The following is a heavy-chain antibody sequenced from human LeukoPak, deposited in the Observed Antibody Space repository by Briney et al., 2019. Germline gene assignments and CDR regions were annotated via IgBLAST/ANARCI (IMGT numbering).Heavy chain of an antibody. CDR1: GFTFSSYA. CDR3: AKMPAYYYDSSGYAFHFDY. D-gene: IGHD3-22*01. V-gene: IGHV3-23*01. Sequence: GGSLRLSCAASGFTFSSYAMSWVRQAPGKGLEWVSAISGSGGSTYYADSVKGRFTISRDNSKNTLYLQMNSLRAEDTAVYYCAKMPAYYYDSSGYAFHFDYWGQGTLVTVSS. J-gene: IGHJ4*02. CDR2: ISGSGGST.